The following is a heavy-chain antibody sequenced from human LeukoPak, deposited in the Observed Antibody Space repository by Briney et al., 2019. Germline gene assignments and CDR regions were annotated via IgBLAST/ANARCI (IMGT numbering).Heavy chain of an antibody. D-gene: IGHD3-22*01. CDR3: AREGGRAFYYDSSAFTYFDL. CDR1: GFTVSSNS. J-gene: IGHJ2*01. CDR2: IYYSGST. V-gene: IGHV4-59*02. Sequence: GSLRLSCTVSGFTVSSNSMSWIRQPPGKGLEWIGYIYYSGSTNYNPSLKSRVTISVDTSKNQFSLKLSSVTAADTAVYYCAREGGRAFYYDSSAFTYFDLWGRGTLVTVSS.